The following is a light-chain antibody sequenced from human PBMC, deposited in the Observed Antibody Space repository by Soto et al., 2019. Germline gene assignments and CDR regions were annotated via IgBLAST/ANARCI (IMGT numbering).Light chain of an antibody. CDR2: SYS. CDR1: QPISND. V-gene: IGKV1-6*01. Sequence: IQVTQSPSSLSASVGDRVTITCRASQPISNDLGWFQQKPGKAPKLLIYSYSTLQSGVPSRFSGSGSGTDSSLNISSLQTEDFATYFCLQDYNYPFTFGGGTKVE. CDR3: LQDYNYPFT. J-gene: IGKJ4*01.